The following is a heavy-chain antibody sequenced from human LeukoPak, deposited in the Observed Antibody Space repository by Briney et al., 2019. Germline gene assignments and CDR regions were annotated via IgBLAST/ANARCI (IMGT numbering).Heavy chain of an antibody. CDR2: IRSKAESYAT. CDR3: IGHEVTDCSPTRCSFDY. D-gene: IGHD2-2*01. Sequence: SGGSLKLSCAASGFTFSGSAVPWVRQASGRGLGWVGRIRSKAESYATAYAASVKGRFTISREDSKNMAYLQMDSLKTEDTAVYYCIGHEVTDCSPTRCSFDYWGQGTLVTVSS. CDR1: GFTFSGSA. J-gene: IGHJ4*02. V-gene: IGHV3-73*01.